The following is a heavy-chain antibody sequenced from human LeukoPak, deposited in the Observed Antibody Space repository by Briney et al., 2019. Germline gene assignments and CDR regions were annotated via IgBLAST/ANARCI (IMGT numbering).Heavy chain of an antibody. V-gene: IGHV3-30*03. J-gene: IGHJ4*02. CDR2: ISKDGRNK. Sequence: GGSLRLSCAASGFTFSSYGMHWVRQAPGKGLEWVAVISKDGRNKYYADSVKGRFTISRDNSKNTLYLQMNSLRTEDTAVYYCDPHDSSSHFWGQGTLVTVSS. CDR3: DPHDSSSHF. CDR1: GFTFSSYG. D-gene: IGHD6-6*01.